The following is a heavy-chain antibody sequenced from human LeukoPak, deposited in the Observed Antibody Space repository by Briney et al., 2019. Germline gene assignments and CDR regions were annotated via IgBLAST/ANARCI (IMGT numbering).Heavy chain of an antibody. D-gene: IGHD6-19*01. CDR3: ARVNEAVAGTDY. Sequence: GGSLRLSCAASGFTFSSYEMNWVRQAPGKGLEWVSYISSSGSTIYYADSVKDRFTISRDNAKNSLYLQMNSLRAEDTAVYYCARVNEAVAGTDYWGQGTLVTASS. J-gene: IGHJ4*02. CDR2: ISSSGSTI. V-gene: IGHV3-48*03. CDR1: GFTFSSYE.